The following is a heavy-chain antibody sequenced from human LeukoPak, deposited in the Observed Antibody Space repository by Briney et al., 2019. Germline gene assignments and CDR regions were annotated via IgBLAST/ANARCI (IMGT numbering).Heavy chain of an antibody. V-gene: IGHV3-23*01. Sequence: GGSLRLSCAASGFAFSSYAMSWVRQAPGKGLEWGSAISGTGGNTYYADSVKGRFTISRDNSKNTLYLQMNSLRAEDTAVYYCAKGGVGAHFDYWGQGTLVTVSS. D-gene: IGHD1-26*01. CDR1: GFAFSSYA. J-gene: IGHJ4*02. CDR2: ISGTGGNT. CDR3: AKGGVGAHFDY.